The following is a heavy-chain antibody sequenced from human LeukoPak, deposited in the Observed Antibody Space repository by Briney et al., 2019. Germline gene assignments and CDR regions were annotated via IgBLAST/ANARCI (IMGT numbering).Heavy chain of an antibody. V-gene: IGHV1-2*02. CDR3: ARALYETDYYYYYMDV. CDR1: GYSFTDKY. Sequence: ASVKVSCKASGYSFTDKYMHWVRQAPGQGLEWMGWINPNSGGTNYAQKFQGRVTMTTDTSMSTAYMELSRLTSDDTAVYYCARALYETDYYYYYMDVWGKGTTVTVSS. J-gene: IGHJ6*03. D-gene: IGHD5/OR15-5a*01. CDR2: INPNSGGT.